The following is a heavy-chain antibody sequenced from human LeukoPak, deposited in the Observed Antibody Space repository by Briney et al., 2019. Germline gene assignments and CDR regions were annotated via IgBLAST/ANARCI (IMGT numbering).Heavy chain of an antibody. D-gene: IGHD6-19*01. J-gene: IGHJ4*02. CDR1: GDSVSSKNGA. Sequence: SQTLSLTCAVSGDSVSSKNGAWIWIRQSPSRGLEWLGRTYYRCKWYNDYAESMEGRMTISQDTSKNQYSLHLNSVTPDDTAVYYCARDLGTTGWHTFDYWAREPWSPSPQ. V-gene: IGHV6-1*01. CDR2: TYYRCKWYN. CDR3: ARDLGTTGWHTFDY.